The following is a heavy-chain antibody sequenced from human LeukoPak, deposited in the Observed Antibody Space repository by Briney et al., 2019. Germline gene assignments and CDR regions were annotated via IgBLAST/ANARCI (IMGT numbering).Heavy chain of an antibody. Sequence: GGSLRLSCAASGFTFSSYAMHWVRQAPGKGLEWVAAISYDGSNKYYADSVKGRFTISRDNSKNTLYLQMNSLRAEDTAVYYCARGGRGDYFDYWGQGTLVTVSS. J-gene: IGHJ4*02. V-gene: IGHV3-30-3*01. CDR1: GFTFSSYA. CDR2: ISYDGSNK. CDR3: ARGGRGDYFDY. D-gene: IGHD3-10*01.